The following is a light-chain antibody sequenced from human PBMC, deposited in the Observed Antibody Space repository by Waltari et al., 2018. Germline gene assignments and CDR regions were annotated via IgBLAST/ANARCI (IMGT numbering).Light chain of an antibody. V-gene: IGLV4-69*01. J-gene: IGLJ3*02. CDR2: VKSDGSH. CDR3: QTGGHGTWV. CDR1: SGHSTNI. Sequence: QLVLTQSPLASASLGASVKLTCTLSSGHSTNIIAWLQQQPEKGPRFLMNVKSDGSHNKGVGIPDRFSGASSGAERYLTISSLQSEDEADYYCQTGGHGTWVFGGGTRLTVL.